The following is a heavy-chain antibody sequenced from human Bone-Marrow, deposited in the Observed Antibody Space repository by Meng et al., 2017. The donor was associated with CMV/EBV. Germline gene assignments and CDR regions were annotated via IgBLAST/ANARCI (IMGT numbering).Heavy chain of an antibody. D-gene: IGHD6-6*01. J-gene: IGHJ4*02. Sequence: GGSLRLSCAASGFTFSDYYMSWIRQAPGKGLEWVANIKQDGSEKYYVDSVKGRFTISRDNAKNSLYLQMNSLRAEDTAVYYCARDFGSSFDYWGQGTLVTVSS. CDR2: IKQDGSEK. CDR1: GFTFSDYY. CDR3: ARDFGSSFDY. V-gene: IGHV3-7*01.